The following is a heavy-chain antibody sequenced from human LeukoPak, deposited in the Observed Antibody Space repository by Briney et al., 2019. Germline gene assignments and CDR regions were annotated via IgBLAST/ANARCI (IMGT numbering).Heavy chain of an antibody. CDR3: AKDSYGTRYFDY. V-gene: IGHV3-23*01. D-gene: IGHD2-2*01. CDR1: GFTFSRNA. J-gene: IGHJ4*02. Sequence: GGSLRLSCAASGFTFSRNAMSWVRQAPGKGLEWVSSLSGSGGDTYYADSVKGRFTISRDNAKNTVYLQMNSLRAEDTAVYYCAKDSYGTRYFDYWGQGTLVTVSS. CDR2: LSGSGGDT.